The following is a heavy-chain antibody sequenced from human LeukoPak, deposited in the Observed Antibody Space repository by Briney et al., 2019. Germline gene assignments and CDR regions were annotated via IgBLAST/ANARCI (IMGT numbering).Heavy chain of an antibody. CDR1: GGSISNYY. J-gene: IGHJ3*02. D-gene: IGHD3-3*01. V-gene: IGHV4-59*01. Sequence: KSSETLSLTCTVSGGSISNYYWSWIRQPPGKGLEWIGYIYYSGSTNYNPSLKSRVTISVDTSKNQFSLKLSSVTAADTAVYYCARRTYDLWSGDYTGAFDIWGQGTMVTVSS. CDR3: ARRTYDLWSGDYTGAFDI. CDR2: IYYSGST.